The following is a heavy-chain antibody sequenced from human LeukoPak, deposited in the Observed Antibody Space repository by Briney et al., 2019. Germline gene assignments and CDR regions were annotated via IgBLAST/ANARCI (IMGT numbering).Heavy chain of an antibody. CDR1: AFTFSSYG. V-gene: IGHV3-64*01. J-gene: IGHJ4*02. Sequence: PGGSLRLSCAASAFTFSSYGMSWVRQAPGKGLEYVSAISSNGGSTYYANSVKGRFTISRDNSKNTLYLQMGSLRAEDMAVYYCARVEFDWSYDYWGQGTLVTVSS. CDR2: ISSNGGST. D-gene: IGHD3-9*01. CDR3: ARVEFDWSYDY.